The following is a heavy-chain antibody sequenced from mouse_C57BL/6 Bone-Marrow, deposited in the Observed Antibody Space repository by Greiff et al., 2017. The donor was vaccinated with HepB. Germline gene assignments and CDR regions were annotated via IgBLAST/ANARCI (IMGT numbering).Heavy chain of an antibody. V-gene: IGHV1-64*01. CDR2: IHPNSGST. CDR3: ARKREGYGSSFDY. D-gene: IGHD2-2*01. Sequence: QLQQPGAELVKPGASVKLSCKASGYTFTSYWMHWVTQRPGQGLEWIGMIHPNSGSTNYNEKFKSKATLTVDKSSSTAYMQLSSLTSEDSAVYYCARKREGYGSSFDYWGQGTTLTVSS. CDR1: GYTFTSYW. J-gene: IGHJ2*01.